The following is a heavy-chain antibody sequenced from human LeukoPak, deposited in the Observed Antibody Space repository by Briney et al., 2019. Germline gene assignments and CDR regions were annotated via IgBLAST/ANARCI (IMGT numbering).Heavy chain of an antibody. CDR1: GYTFTGYY. CDR2: ISPNSGGT. CDR3: ARARVTMSEGGAFDI. V-gene: IGHV1-2*02. Sequence: ASVKVSCKASGYTFTGYYMHWVRQAPGQGLEWMGWISPNSGGTNYAQKFQGRVTITRDTSISTAYMELSRLRSDDTAVYYCARARVTMSEGGAFDIWGQGTMVTVSS. J-gene: IGHJ3*02. D-gene: IGHD3-22*01.